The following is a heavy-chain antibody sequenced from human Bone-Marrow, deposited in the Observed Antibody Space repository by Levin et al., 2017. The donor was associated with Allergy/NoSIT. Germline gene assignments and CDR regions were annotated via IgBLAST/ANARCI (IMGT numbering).Heavy chain of an antibody. J-gene: IGHJ4*02. V-gene: IGHV3-21*06. CDR1: GFTFSSFD. CDR2: INSRNGNT. CDR3: AKESDFPYFDA. D-gene: IGHD3-3*01. Sequence: GGSLRLSCAASGFTFSSFDLNWVRQAPGKGLEWISSINSRNGNTYYADSVEGRFTISRDIGKSSLHLEMKNLRADDTAVYFCAKESDFPYFDAWGQGTLVTVSS.